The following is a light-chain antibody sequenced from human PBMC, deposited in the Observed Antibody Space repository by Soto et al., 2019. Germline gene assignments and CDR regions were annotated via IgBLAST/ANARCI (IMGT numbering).Light chain of an antibody. Sequence: QSALTQPASVSGSPGQSIAISCTGSSSDVGGYNYVSWYQQHSGKAPTLMIYDVSSRPSGVSDRFSGSKSGNTASLTISGLQAEDEAEYYCSSYTSSSTVIFGGGTKLTVL. CDR1: SSDVGGYNY. CDR2: DVS. J-gene: IGLJ2*01. V-gene: IGLV2-14*03. CDR3: SSYTSSSTVI.